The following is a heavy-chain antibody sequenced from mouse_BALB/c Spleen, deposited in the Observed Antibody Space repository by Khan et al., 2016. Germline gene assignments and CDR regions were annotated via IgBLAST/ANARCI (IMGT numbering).Heavy chain of an antibody. CDR1: GYTFTNYY. V-gene: IGHV1S81*02. J-gene: IGHJ2*01. Sequence: QVQLQQSGAELVKPGASVKLSCKASGYTFTNYYVYWVKQRPGQGLEWIGEINPSNGGTNFNEKFKSKATLTVDKSANTAYMQLSSLTSEDSAVYYCTRGMGNWGQGTTLTVSS. D-gene: IGHD2-3*01. CDR2: INPSNGGT. CDR3: TRGMGN.